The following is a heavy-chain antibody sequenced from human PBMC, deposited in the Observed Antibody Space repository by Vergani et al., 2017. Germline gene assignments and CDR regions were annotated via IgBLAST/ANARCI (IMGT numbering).Heavy chain of an antibody. J-gene: IGHJ3*02. CDR3: ARHTMGAAFGAPRIPSINEPFDM. D-gene: IGHD1-26*01. Sequence: QVQLVQSGAEVKKPGSSVKVSCKASGGTFSSYAISWVRQAPGQGLEWMGGIIPIFGTANYAQKFQGRVTITADESTSTAYMELSSLRSEDTAIYYCARHTMGAAFGAPRIPSINEPFDMWGQGTMVTVSS. V-gene: IGHV1-69*01. CDR1: GGTFSSYA. CDR2: IIPIFGTA.